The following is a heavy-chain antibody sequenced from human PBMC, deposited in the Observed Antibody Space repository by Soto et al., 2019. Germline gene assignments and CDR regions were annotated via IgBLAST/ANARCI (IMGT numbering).Heavy chain of an antibody. Sequence: SETLSLTCAVYGGSFSGYYWTWIRQPPGKGLEWIGEINHSGSTNYNPSLKSRVTISVDTSKNQFSLKLSSVTAADTAVYYCAGSDYHDSSGYYLRGNFGYWGQGTLVTVSS. V-gene: IGHV4-34*01. D-gene: IGHD3-22*01. CDR1: GGSFSGYY. CDR3: AGSDYHDSSGYYLRGNFGY. CDR2: INHSGST. J-gene: IGHJ4*02.